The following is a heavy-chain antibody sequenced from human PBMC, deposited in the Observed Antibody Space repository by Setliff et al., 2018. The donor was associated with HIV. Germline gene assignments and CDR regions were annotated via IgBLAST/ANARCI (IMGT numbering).Heavy chain of an antibody. CDR2: SIPLFGTV. CDR3: ASGSGYCRNGVCYIGVHKNPDKYYFDY. Sequence: SVKVSCKASGATFSNSALTWVRQAPGQGLERMGGSIPLFGTVKYAQKFQGRLTISTDELMTTAYMELSSLRSEDTAVYYCASGSGYCRNGVCYIGVHKNPDKYYFDYWGQGTLVTV. V-gene: IGHV1-69*05. J-gene: IGHJ4*02. CDR1: GATFSNSA. D-gene: IGHD2-8*01.